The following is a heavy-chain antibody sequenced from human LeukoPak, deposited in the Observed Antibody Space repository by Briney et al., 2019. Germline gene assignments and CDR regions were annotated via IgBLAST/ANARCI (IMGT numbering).Heavy chain of an antibody. D-gene: IGHD6-13*01. CDR2: ISSSGGSP. Sequence: GGSLRLSCSASGFTFTSYAMSWVRQAPGKGLEWISAISSSGGSPYYADSVKGRFTISRDNFENTLYLQMNSLRAEDTAVYYCAKYWAAAGTSAFDIWGQGTMVTVSS. CDR1: GFTFTSYA. J-gene: IGHJ3*02. CDR3: AKYWAAAGTSAFDI. V-gene: IGHV3-23*01.